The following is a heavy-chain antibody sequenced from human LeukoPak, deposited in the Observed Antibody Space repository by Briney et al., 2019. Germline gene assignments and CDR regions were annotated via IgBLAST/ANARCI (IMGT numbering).Heavy chain of an antibody. Sequence: GASVKVSCKASGYTFTSYDINWVRQATGQGLEWMGWMNPNSGNTGYAQKFQGRVTITTDESTSTAYMELSSLRSEDTAVYYCARRGVGVGATNDWYFDLWGRGTLVTVSS. V-gene: IGHV1-8*01. CDR1: GYTFTSYD. CDR3: ARRGVGVGATNDWYFDL. CDR2: MNPNSGNT. D-gene: IGHD1-26*01. J-gene: IGHJ2*01.